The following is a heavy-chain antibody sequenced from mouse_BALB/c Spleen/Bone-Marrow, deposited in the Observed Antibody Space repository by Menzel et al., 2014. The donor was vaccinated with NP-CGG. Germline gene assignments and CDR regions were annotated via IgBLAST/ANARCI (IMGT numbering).Heavy chain of an antibody. CDR3: ARTDGYYAMDY. CDR1: GYSIXSGYS. V-gene: IGHV3-1*02. Sequence: VQLQQSGPDLVKPSQSLSLPCTVTGYSIXSGYSWHWIRQFPGNILEWMGYIHYSGYTNYNPSLKSRISITRDTSKNQFFLQLNSVTTEDTATYYCARTDGYYAMDYWGQGTSVTVSS. D-gene: IGHD2-3*01. CDR2: IHYSGYT. J-gene: IGHJ4*01.